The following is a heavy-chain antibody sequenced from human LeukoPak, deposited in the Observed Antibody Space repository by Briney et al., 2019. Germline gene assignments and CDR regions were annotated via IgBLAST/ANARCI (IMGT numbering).Heavy chain of an antibody. J-gene: IGHJ4*02. V-gene: IGHV3-23*01. CDR2: ISGSGGST. CDR1: GFTFSSYG. Sequence: GGSLRLSCAASGFTFSSYGMHWVRQAPGKGLEWVSAISGSGGSTYYADSVKGRFTISRDNSKNTLYLQMNSLRAEDTAVYYCAKDGPRIAAAGYFDYWGQGTLVTVSS. CDR3: AKDGPRIAAAGYFDY. D-gene: IGHD6-13*01.